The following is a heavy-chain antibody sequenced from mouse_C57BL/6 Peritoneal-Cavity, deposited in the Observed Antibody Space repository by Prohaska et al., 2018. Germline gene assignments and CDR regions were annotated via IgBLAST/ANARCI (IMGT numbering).Heavy chain of an antibody. J-gene: IGHJ1*03. Sequence: EVQLLETGGGLVQPVVSRGLSCEGSGFTFSGFWMSWARQTPGKTLVWIGDINSDGSAINYAAAIKDRFTIFRDNDKSILYLQMSNVRSEDKATYFCMRYGNYWYFDVWGTGTTVTVSS. CDR2: INSDGSAI. V-gene: IGHV11-2*01. CDR1: GFTFSGFW. D-gene: IGHD2-1*01. CDR3: MRYGNYWYFDV.